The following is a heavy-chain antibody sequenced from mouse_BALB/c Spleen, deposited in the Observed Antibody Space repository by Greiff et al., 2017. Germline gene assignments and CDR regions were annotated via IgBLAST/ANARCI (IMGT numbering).Heavy chain of an antibody. V-gene: IGHV3-2*02. CDR2: ISYSGST. CDR1: GYSITSDYA. Sequence: EVKLVESGPGLVKPSQSLSLTCTVTGYSITSDYAWNWIRQFPGNKLEWMGYISYSGSTSYNPSLKSRISITRDTSKNQFFLQLNSVTTEDTATYYCAIEDYRYDGGGYYAMDYWGQGTSVTVSS. CDR3: AIEDYRYDGGGYYAMDY. D-gene: IGHD2-14*01. J-gene: IGHJ4*01.